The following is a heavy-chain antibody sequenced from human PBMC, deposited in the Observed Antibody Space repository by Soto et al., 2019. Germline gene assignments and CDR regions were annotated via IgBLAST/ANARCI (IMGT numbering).Heavy chain of an antibody. D-gene: IGHD3-3*01. CDR1: GFTFSSYA. CDR2: ISGSGGST. Sequence: PXGSLRLSCAASGFTFSSYAMSWVRQAPGKGLEWVSAISGSGGSTYYADSVKGRFTISRDNSKNTLYLQMNSLRAEDTAVYYCAKDKGDYDFWSGYYPQFDYWGQGTLVTVSS. CDR3: AKDKGDYDFWSGYYPQFDY. J-gene: IGHJ4*02. V-gene: IGHV3-23*01.